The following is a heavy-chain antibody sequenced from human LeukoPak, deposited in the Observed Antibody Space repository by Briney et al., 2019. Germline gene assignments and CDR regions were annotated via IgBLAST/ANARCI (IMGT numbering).Heavy chain of an antibody. D-gene: IGHD6-25*01. CDR1: GFTFSSYS. CDR3: ARPLYSIAAYYMYV. Sequence: GGSLRLSCAASGFTFSSYSMNWVRQAPGKGLEWVSYISSSSSTIYYADSVKGRFTISRDNSKNSLYLQINSLRGEDTAVYYCARPLYSIAAYYMYVWGEESTVTVSS. V-gene: IGHV3-48*01. J-gene: IGHJ6*03. CDR2: ISSSSSTI.